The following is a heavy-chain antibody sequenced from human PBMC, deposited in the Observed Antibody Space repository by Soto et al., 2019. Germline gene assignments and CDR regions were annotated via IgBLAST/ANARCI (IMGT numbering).Heavy chain of an antibody. D-gene: IGHD3-22*01. CDR1: GFTFSTYG. CDR2: IWYDGSNK. V-gene: IGHV3-33*01. Sequence: QVQLVESGGGVVQPGRSLRLSCAASGFTFSTYGIHWVRQAPGKGLEWVAVIWYDGSNKYYADSVKGRFTISRDNSKNPLYLQMNRLRGQETGGYYWARGGYYPGVYYFDYWGQGTLVTVSS. CDR3: ARGGYYPGVYYFDY. J-gene: IGHJ4*02.